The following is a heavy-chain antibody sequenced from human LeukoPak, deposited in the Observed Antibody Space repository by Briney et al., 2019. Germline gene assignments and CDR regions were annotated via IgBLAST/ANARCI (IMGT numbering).Heavy chain of an antibody. CDR2: ISAYNGNT. J-gene: IGHJ5*02. CDR3: ARLIGVAAKNNWFDP. V-gene: IGHV1-18*01. Sequence: ASVRVSCKASGCTFTSYGISWVRQAPGQGLEWMGWISAYNGNTNYAQKLQGRVTMTTDTSTSTAYMELRSLRSDDTAVYYCARLIGVAAKNNWFDPWGQGTLVTVSS. D-gene: IGHD2-15*01. CDR1: GCTFTSYG.